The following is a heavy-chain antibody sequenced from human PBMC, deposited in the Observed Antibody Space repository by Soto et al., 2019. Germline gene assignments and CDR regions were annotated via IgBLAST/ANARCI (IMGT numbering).Heavy chain of an antibody. CDR3: ARDIAAAANYYYYGMDV. J-gene: IGHJ6*02. V-gene: IGHV1-46*01. D-gene: IGHD6-13*01. CDR1: GYTFTSYY. Sequence: ASVKVSCKSSGYTFTSYYMHWVRQAPGQGPEWMGIINPSGGSTSYAQKFQGRVTMTRDTSTSTVYMELSSLRSEDTAVYYCARDIAAAANYYYYGMDVWGQGTTVTVSS. CDR2: INPSGGST.